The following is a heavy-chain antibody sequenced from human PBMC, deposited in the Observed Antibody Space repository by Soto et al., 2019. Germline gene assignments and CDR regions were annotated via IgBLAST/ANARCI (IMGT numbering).Heavy chain of an antibody. CDR1: GFTFSSYA. V-gene: IGHV3-23*01. CDR2: ISGSGGST. D-gene: IGHD2-15*01. CDR3: AKDRGCSGGSCYPGPYWFDP. J-gene: IGHJ5*02. Sequence: EVQLLESGGGLVQPGGSLRLSCAASGFTFSSYAMSWVRQAPGKGLEWVSAISGSGGSTYYADSVKGRFTISRDNSKNTLYLQMNSLRAEDTAVYYCAKDRGCSGGSCYPGPYWFDPWGQGTLVTGSS.